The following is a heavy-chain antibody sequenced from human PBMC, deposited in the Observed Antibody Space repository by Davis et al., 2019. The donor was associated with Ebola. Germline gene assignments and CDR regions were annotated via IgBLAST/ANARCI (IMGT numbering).Heavy chain of an antibody. CDR3: AREPSLGLYYFDY. Sequence: GESLKISCAASGFTFSSYGMHWVRQAPGKGLEWVAVISYDGSNKYYADSVKGRFTISRDNSKNTLYLQMNSLRAEDTAVYYCAREPSLGLYYFDYWGQGTLVTVSS. CDR1: GFTFSSYG. D-gene: IGHD3-22*01. J-gene: IGHJ4*02. CDR2: ISYDGSNK. V-gene: IGHV3-30*03.